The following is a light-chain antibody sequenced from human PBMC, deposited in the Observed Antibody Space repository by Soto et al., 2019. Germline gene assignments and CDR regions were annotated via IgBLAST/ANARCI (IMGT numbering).Light chain of an antibody. CDR2: GTS. Sequence: EIVLTHSPGTLSLSPGERATLSCRASQSVSSSYLAWYQQKPGQAPRLLIYGTSSRATGIPDRFSGSGSGRGLTLAISRLEPEDFGVYYWQQYGSSQGTLGQGTKVHIK. V-gene: IGKV3-20*01. CDR1: QSVSSSY. J-gene: IGKJ1*01. CDR3: QQYGSSQGT.